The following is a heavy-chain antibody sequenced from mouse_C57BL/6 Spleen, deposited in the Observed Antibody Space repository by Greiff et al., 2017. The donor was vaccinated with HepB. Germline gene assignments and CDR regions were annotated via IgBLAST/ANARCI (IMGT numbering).Heavy chain of an antibody. D-gene: IGHD2-3*01. Sequence: VKLMESGAELVRPGTSVKVSCKASGYAFTNYLIEWVKQRPGQGLEWIGVINPGSGGTNYNEKFKGKATLTADKSSSTAYMQLSSLTSEDSAVYFCARGAGWLLRDYWGQGTTLTVSS. CDR3: ARGAGWLLRDY. V-gene: IGHV1-54*01. J-gene: IGHJ2*01. CDR2: INPGSGGT. CDR1: GYAFTNYL.